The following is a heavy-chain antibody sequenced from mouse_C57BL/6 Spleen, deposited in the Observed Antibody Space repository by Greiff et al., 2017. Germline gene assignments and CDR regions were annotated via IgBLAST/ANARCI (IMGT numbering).Heavy chain of an antibody. V-gene: IGHV1-81*01. D-gene: IGHD4-1*01. CDR3: ARGELTGTDFDY. J-gene: IGHJ2*01. CDR1: GYTFTSYG. Sequence: VKLQQSGAELARPGASVKLSCKASGYTFTSYGISWVKQRTGQGLEWIGEIYPRSGNTYYNEKFKGKATLTADKSSSTAYMELRSLTSEDSAVYFCARGELTGTDFDYWGQGTTLTVSS. CDR2: IYPRSGNT.